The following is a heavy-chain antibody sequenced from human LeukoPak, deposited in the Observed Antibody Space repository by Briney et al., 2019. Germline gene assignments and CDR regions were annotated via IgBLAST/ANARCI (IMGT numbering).Heavy chain of an antibody. CDR1: GFTFSSYG. V-gene: IGHV3-30*18. D-gene: IGHD2-2*01. CDR2: IPYDGSNK. Sequence: GGSLRLSCAASGFTFSSYGMHWVRQAPGKGLEWVGVIPYDGSNKYYADSVKGRFTISRDNSKNTLYLQMNSLRAEDTAVYYCAKEVVVVPAAKWAFDSWGQGTLVTVSS. CDR3: AKEVVVVPAAKWAFDS. J-gene: IGHJ4*02.